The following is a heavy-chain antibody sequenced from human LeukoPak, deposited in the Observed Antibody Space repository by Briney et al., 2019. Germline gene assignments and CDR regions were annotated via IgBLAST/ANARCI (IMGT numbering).Heavy chain of an antibody. V-gene: IGHV3-33*01. D-gene: IGHD5-24*01. J-gene: IGHJ4*02. CDR1: GFTFSDYG. CDR3: ARALLVRNGYNYSPNYFDY. CDR2: IWHDGSHG. Sequence: PGRSLRLSCAASGFTFSDYGMYWVRQAPGKGLEWVALIWHDGSHGNYADSVKGRFTISRDNSKNTLYLQMNSLRTEDTAVYYCARALLVRNGYNYSPNYFDYWGQGTLVTVSS.